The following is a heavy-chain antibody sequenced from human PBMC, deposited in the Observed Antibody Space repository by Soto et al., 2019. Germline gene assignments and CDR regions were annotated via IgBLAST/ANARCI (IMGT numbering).Heavy chain of an antibody. J-gene: IGHJ5*02. CDR3: ASRNWNYGWFDP. V-gene: IGHV1-69*13. Sequence: ASVKVSCKASGGTFSSYAISWVRQAPGQGLEWMGGIIPIFGTANYAQKFQGRVTITADESTSTAYMELSSLRSEDTAVYYCASRNWNYGWFDPWGQGTLVTVSS. CDR2: IIPIFGTA. CDR1: GGTFSSYA. D-gene: IGHD1-7*01.